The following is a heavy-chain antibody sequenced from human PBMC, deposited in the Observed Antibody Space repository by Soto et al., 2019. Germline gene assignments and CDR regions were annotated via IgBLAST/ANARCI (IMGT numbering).Heavy chain of an antibody. V-gene: IGHV1-18*01. J-gene: IGHJ6*02. CDR2: ISAYNGNT. Sequence: ASVKVSCKASGYTFTSYGISWVRQAPGQGLEWMGWISAYNGNTNYAQKLQGRVTMTTDTSTSTAYMELRSLRSDDTAVYYCARDCSGGSCYPVIGGTVYHYGMDVWGQGTKVTVSS. CDR1: GYTFTSYG. D-gene: IGHD2-15*01. CDR3: ARDCSGGSCYPVIGGTVYHYGMDV.